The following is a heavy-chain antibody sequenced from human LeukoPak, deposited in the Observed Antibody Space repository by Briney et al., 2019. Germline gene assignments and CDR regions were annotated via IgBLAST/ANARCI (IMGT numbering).Heavy chain of an antibody. J-gene: IGHJ6*04. D-gene: IGHD2-2*01. Sequence: PGGSLRPSCAASGFTFSSYGMHWVRQAPGKGLEWVAVIWYDGSNKYYADSVKGRFTISRDNSKKTLYLQMNSLRAEDTAVYYCAREVADIVVVPAAVGAKAGYYYYGMDVWGKGITVTVSS. CDR2: IWYDGSNK. V-gene: IGHV3-33*01. CDR3: AREVADIVVVPAAVGAKAGYYYYGMDV. CDR1: GFTFSSYG.